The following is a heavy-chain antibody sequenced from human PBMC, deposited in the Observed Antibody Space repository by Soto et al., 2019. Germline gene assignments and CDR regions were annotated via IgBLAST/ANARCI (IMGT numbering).Heavy chain of an antibody. V-gene: IGHV3-64D*06. CDR3: VKVSTFYDILTGYYSTNFFDP. Sequence: PGGPLRLSFSASGFTFSEYSMHWVRQAPGKGLQYVSTISSDGGITYYADSVKGRSTISRDNSKNTLYLQMNSLRPEDTAVYYCVKVSTFYDILTGYYSTNFFDPWGQGTLVTVSS. CDR2: ISSDGGIT. D-gene: IGHD3-9*01. CDR1: GFTFSEYS. J-gene: IGHJ5*02.